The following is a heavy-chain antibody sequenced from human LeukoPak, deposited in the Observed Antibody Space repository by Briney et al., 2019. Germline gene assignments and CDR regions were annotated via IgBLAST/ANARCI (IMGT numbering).Heavy chain of an antibody. Sequence: GESLQISCKGSGNSFTTYWIAWVRQMPGKGLEWMGIIYPGDSDTRYSPSFQGQVSISVDKSISTAYLQWSSLKASDTAMYYCARTPDSSGKNWFDPWGQGTLVTVSS. J-gene: IGHJ5*02. V-gene: IGHV5-51*01. CDR1: GNSFTTYW. D-gene: IGHD3-22*01. CDR2: IYPGDSDT. CDR3: ARTPDSSGKNWFDP.